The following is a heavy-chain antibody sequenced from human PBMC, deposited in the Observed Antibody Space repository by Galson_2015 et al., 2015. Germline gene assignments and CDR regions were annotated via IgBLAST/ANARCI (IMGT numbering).Heavy chain of an antibody. D-gene: IGHD2-2*01. CDR3: ARGLSSNGWAFDY. Sequence: SLRLSCAASGFTFSSHWMSWVRQAPGMGLEWVASIKQDGSDKYYVDSLNGRFTISRDNAKNSLILQMNSLRAEDTAVYYCARGLSSNGWAFDYWGQGILVTVSS. J-gene: IGHJ4*02. CDR2: IKQDGSDK. V-gene: IGHV3-7*04. CDR1: GFTFSSHW.